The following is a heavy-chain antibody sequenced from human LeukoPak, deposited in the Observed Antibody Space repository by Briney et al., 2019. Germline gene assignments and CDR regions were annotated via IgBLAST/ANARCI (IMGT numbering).Heavy chain of an antibody. CDR1: GFTFSNYA. CDR2: ISGSGDNT. D-gene: IGHD1-26*01. J-gene: IGHJ4*02. V-gene: IGHV3-21*01. Sequence: GGSLKLSCAASGFTFSNYAMTWVRQAPGKGLEWVSSISGSGDNTYYADSMKGRFTISRDNARNSLNLQMNNLRVEDTAVYYCARDCCGSLDFDHWGQGTLVTVSS. CDR3: ARDCCGSLDFDH.